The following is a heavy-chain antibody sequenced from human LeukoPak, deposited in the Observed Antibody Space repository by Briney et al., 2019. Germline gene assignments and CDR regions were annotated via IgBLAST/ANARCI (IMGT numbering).Heavy chain of an antibody. CDR3: ARDLGYDFDY. D-gene: IGHD5-12*01. Sequence: ASVKVSCKASGYTFTSYYMHWVRQAPGQGLEWMGTINPSGGSTSYAQKLQGRVTMTTDTSTSTAYMELRSLRSDDTAVYYCARDLGYDFDYWGQGTLVTVSS. J-gene: IGHJ4*02. V-gene: IGHV1-46*01. CDR1: GYTFTSYY. CDR2: INPSGGST.